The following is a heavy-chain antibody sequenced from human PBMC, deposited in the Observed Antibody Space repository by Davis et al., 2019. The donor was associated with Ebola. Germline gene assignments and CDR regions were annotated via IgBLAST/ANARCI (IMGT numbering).Heavy chain of an antibody. CDR2: IYPGDSDT. Sequence: GESLKISCKGSGYSFTSYWIGWVRQMPGKGLEWMGIIYPGDSDTRYSPSFQGQVTISADKAIGTAYLHWNSLKASDTAIYYCARYDANHYGPRPVWDVWGKGTSVTVSS. CDR1: GYSFTSYW. CDR3: ARYDANHYGPRPVWDV. D-gene: IGHD3-10*01. V-gene: IGHV5-51*01. J-gene: IGHJ6*04.